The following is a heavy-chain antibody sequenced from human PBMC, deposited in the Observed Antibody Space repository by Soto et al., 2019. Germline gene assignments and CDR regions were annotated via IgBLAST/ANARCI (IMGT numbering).Heavy chain of an antibody. D-gene: IGHD5-18*01. CDR2: ISSSGGGT. CDR1: GFAFNNYV. Sequence: PGGSLRLSCVFSGFAFNNYVISCVRQSPGKGLEWVTGISSSGGGTYYADSVKGRFTISRDTSKNTVDMQMNSLRAEDTAVYYCAKDRDTALVEDDGTFNILGQATMVIVTS. CDR3: AKDRDTALVEDDGTFNI. J-gene: IGHJ3*02. V-gene: IGHV3-23*01.